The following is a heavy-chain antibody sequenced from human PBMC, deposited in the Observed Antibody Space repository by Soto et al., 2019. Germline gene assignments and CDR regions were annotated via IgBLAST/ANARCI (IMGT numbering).Heavy chain of an antibody. D-gene: IGHD4-17*01. Sequence: QLQLQESGPGLVKPSETLPLTCSVSGGSISSNSYNWGWIRQPPGKGLEWIGSFYHGGSPYYHPSLKSRVTISVDTSKNHFSLNLNSVTAADTAVYYCARLPLRRTREDVDYWGQGTLVAVSS. CDR1: GGSISSNSYN. CDR2: FYHGGSP. V-gene: IGHV4-39*02. J-gene: IGHJ4*02. CDR3: ARLPLRRTREDVDY.